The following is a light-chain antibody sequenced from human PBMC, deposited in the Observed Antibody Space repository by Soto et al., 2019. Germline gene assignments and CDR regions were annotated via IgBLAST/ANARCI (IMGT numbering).Light chain of an antibody. J-gene: IGKJ4*01. CDR3: QQYDNLLLT. CDR1: QDISNY. CDR2: DAS. Sequence: DIQMTQSPSSLSASVGDRVTITWQASQDISNYLNWYQQKPGKAPKLLIYDASNLETGVPSRFSGSGSGTDFTFTISSLQPEDIATYYCQQYDNLLLTFGGGTKVDIK. V-gene: IGKV1-33*01.